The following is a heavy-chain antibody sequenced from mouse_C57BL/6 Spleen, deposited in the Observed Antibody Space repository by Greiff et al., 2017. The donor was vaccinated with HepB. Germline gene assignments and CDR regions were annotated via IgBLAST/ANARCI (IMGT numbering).Heavy chain of an antibody. V-gene: IGHV1-80*01. J-gene: IGHJ2*01. Sequence: VQLQESGAELVKPGASVKISCKASGYAFSSYWMNWVKQRPGKGLEWIGQIYPGDGDTNYNGKFKGKATLTADKSSSTAYMQLSSLTSEDSAVYFCARVSTTVVATPLFDYWGQGTTLTVSS. CDR3: ARVSTTVVATPLFDY. CDR1: GYAFSSYW. D-gene: IGHD1-1*01. CDR2: IYPGDGDT.